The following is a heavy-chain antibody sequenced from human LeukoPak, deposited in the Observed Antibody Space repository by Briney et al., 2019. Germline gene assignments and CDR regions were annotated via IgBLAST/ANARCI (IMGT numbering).Heavy chain of an antibody. Sequence: SETLSLTCTVSGGSISSYYWSWIRQHPGKGLEWIGYIYYSGSTNYNPSLKSRVTISVDTSKNQFSLKLSSVTAADTAVYYCARVGSGELFDYWGQGTLVTVSS. V-gene: IGHV4-59*01. J-gene: IGHJ4*02. CDR3: ARVGSGELFDY. CDR2: IYYSGST. CDR1: GGSISSYY. D-gene: IGHD1-26*01.